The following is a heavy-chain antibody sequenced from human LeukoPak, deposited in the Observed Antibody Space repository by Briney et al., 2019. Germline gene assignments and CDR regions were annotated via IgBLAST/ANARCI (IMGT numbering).Heavy chain of an antibody. CDR1: GGTFSSYA. V-gene: IGHV1-69*13. Sequence: SVKVSCKASGGTFSSYAISWVRQAPGQGLEWMGGIIPIFGTANYAQKFQGRVTITADESTSTAYMELSSLRSEDTAVYYCARDIAVAGTFGYWGQGTLVTVSS. CDR2: IIPIFGTA. D-gene: IGHD6-19*01. CDR3: ARDIAVAGTFGY. J-gene: IGHJ4*02.